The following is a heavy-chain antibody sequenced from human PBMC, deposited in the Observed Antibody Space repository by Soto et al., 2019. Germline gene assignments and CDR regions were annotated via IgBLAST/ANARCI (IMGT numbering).Heavy chain of an antibody. D-gene: IGHD6-13*01. CDR3: ARRGPGTYFDY. CDR1: GFTFSAFG. V-gene: IGHV3-30*03. CDR2: SSYGGSNK. Sequence: GGSLRLSCVASGFTFSAFGMHWVRQAPGKGLEWVAISSYGGSNKYYGDSVQGRFTISRDNSRDTLYLQMNSLRAEDTAVYYCARRGPGTYFDYWGQGTLVTVSS. J-gene: IGHJ4*02.